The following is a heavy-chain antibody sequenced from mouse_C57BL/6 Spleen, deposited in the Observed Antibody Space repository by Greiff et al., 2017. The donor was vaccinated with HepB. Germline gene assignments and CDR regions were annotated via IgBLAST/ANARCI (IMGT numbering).Heavy chain of an antibody. CDR1: GYTFTSYW. CDR3: ARGGYGSSYGWYFDV. J-gene: IGHJ1*03. CDR2: IDPSDSYT. D-gene: IGHD1-1*01. Sequence: QVQLQQPGAELVRPGTSVKLSCKASGYTFTSYWMHWVKQRPGQGLEWIGVIDPSDSYTNYNQKFKGKATLTIDTSSSTAYMQLSSLTSEDSAVYYCARGGYGSSYGWYFDVWGTGTTVTVSS. V-gene: IGHV1-59*01.